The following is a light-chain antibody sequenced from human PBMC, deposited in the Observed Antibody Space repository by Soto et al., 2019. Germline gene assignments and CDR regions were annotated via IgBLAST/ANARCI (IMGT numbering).Light chain of an antibody. V-gene: IGKV1-12*01. CDR3: QQANTFPPT. J-gene: IGKJ4*01. Sequence: DIQMTQSPSSVSASVGDRVTITCRASQGIGSWLAWYQQKPGKAPNLLIYAASTLQSGVPSRFRGSGSGTEFARTISSLQPEDFATYYCQQANTFPPTFGGGTKVEIK. CDR1: QGIGSW. CDR2: AAS.